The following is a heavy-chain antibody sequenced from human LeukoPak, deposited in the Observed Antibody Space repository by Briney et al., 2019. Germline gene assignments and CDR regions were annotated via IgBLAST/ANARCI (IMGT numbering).Heavy chain of an antibody. D-gene: IGHD3-22*01. CDR2: ISRNSGSI. V-gene: IGHV3-9*01. Sequence: GGSLRLSCAASGFTFDDYAMHWVRQAPGKGLEWVSGISRNSGSIGYADSVKGRFTISRDNAKNSLYLQMNSLRAEDTALYYCAKDMGNYYDSSGIIDYWGQGTLVTVSS. J-gene: IGHJ4*02. CDR1: GFTFDDYA. CDR3: AKDMGNYYDSSGIIDY.